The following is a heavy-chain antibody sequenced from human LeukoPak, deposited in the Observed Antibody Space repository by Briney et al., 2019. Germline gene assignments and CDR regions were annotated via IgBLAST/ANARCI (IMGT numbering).Heavy chain of an antibody. Sequence: ASVKVSCKASGYTLTGYGISWVRQAPGQGLEWMGWISAYNGNTNYAQKLQGRVTMTTDTSTSTAYMELRSLRSDDTAVYYCARDPGEYYYDSSGSGGFDYWGQGTLVTVSS. D-gene: IGHD3-22*01. CDR3: ARDPGEYYYDSSGSGGFDY. J-gene: IGHJ4*02. CDR2: ISAYNGNT. CDR1: GYTLTGYG. V-gene: IGHV1-18*01.